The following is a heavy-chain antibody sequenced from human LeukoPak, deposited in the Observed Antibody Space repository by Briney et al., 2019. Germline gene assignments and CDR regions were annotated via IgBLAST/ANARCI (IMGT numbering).Heavy chain of an antibody. CDR2: ISYDGSNK. J-gene: IGHJ4*02. CDR1: GFTFSSHA. Sequence: GGSLRLSCAASGFTFSSHALHWVRQAPGKGLEWVAVISYDGSNKYYADSVKGRFTISRDNSKNTLYLQMNSLRAEDTAVYYCARWDMITFDYWGQGTLVTVSS. V-gene: IGHV3-30*04. D-gene: IGHD3-16*01. CDR3: ARWDMITFDY.